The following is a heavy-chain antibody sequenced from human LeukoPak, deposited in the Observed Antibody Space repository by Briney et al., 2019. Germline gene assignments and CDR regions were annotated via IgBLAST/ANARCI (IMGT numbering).Heavy chain of an antibody. V-gene: IGHV4-59*01. CDR3: ARGVLRGYSYGYYFDY. CDR1: GGSISSYY. J-gene: IGHJ4*02. Sequence: SETLSLTCTVSGGSISSYYWSWIRQPPGKGLEWIGYIYYSGSTNYNPSLKSRVAISVDTSKNQFSLKLSSVTAADTAVYHCARGVLRGYSYGYYFDYWGQGTLVTVSS. D-gene: IGHD5-18*01. CDR2: IYYSGST.